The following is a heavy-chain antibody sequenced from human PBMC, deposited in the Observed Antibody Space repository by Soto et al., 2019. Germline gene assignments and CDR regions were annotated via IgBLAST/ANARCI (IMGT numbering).Heavy chain of an antibody. CDR2: IYSGGST. Sequence: GGSLRLSCAASGFTVSSNYMSWVRQAPGKGLEGVSVIYSGGSTYYADSVKGRFTISRDNSKNTLYLQMNSLRAEDTAVYYCARGYDFWSDAFDIWGQGTMVTVSS. V-gene: IGHV3-66*01. J-gene: IGHJ3*02. D-gene: IGHD3-3*01. CDR1: GFTVSSNY. CDR3: ARGYDFWSDAFDI.